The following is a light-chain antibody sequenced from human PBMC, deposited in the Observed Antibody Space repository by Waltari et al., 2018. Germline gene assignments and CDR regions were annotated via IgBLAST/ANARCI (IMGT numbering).Light chain of an antibody. V-gene: IGLV2-23*02. Sequence: QSALTQPASVSGSPGQSITVSCIGTSNDIGSYNFVYWFQQHPGRAPKRMIYDVSERPLGVSNRCSGSKAGNTASLTISGLQAEDEADYYCFSYAGSNSFAVGGGTRVTVL. CDR1: SNDIGSYNF. J-gene: IGLJ2*01. CDR3: FSYAGSNSFA. CDR2: DVS.